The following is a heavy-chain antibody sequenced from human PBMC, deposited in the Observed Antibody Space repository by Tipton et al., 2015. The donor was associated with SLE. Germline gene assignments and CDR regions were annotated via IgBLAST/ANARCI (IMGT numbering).Heavy chain of an antibody. CDR2: IYYSGST. CDR3: ARPSGIAALWHYGMDV. D-gene: IGHD6-6*01. CDR1: GGSISSSSYY. J-gene: IGHJ6*02. Sequence: TLSLTCTVSGGSISSSSYYWGWIRQPPGKGLEWIGSIYYSGSTYYNPFLKSRVTISVDTSKNQFSLKLSSVTAADTAVYYCARPSGIAALWHYGMDVWGQGTTVTVSS. V-gene: IGHV4-39*01.